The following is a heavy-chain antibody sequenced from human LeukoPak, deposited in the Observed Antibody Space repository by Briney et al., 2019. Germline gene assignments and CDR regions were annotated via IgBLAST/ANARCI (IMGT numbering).Heavy chain of an antibody. J-gene: IGHJ4*02. CDR2: ISGSGGST. V-gene: IGHV3-23*01. D-gene: IGHD3-10*01. CDR1: GFTFSSYA. Sequence: GGSLRLSCAASGFTFSSYAMSWVRQAPGKGLEWVSAISGSGGSTYYADSVKGRFTISRDNSKNTLYLQMNSLRAEDTAVYYCAREMITMVRGVIRGPFDYWGQGTLVTVSS. CDR3: AREMITMVRGVIRGPFDY.